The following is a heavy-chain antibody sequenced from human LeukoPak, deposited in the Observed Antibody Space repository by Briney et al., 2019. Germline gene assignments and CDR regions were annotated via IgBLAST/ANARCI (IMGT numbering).Heavy chain of an antibody. CDR2: ISIYNGDT. D-gene: IGHD3-16*01. Sequence: GASVKVSCTASGYTFSTFGITWVRQAPGQGLEWMGWISIYNGDTHFAPRLQGRVSLTTDTSTNTAYMEVRSLRSDDTAMYFCARAPREGAFDYWGQGTRVTVSS. CDR1: GYTFSTFG. V-gene: IGHV1-18*01. CDR3: ARAPREGAFDY. J-gene: IGHJ4*02.